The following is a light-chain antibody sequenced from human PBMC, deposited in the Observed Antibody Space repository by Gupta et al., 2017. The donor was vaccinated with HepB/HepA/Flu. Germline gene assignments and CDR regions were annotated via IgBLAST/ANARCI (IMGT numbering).Light chain of an antibody. CDR1: TSDVGGYNY. V-gene: IGLV2-14*01. J-gene: IGLJ1*01. Sequence: QSALIQPASVSGAPGQSITISRTGTTSDVGGYNYVSWYQQHPGKAPKLMIYDVSNRPSGVSSRFSGSKSGNTASLTISGLQAEDEADYYCSSFTIANTLGVFGTGTKVTVL. CDR2: DVS. CDR3: SSFTIANTLGV.